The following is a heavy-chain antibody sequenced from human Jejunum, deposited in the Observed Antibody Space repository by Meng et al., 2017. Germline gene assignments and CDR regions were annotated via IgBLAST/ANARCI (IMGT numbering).Heavy chain of an antibody. CDR1: AFTFSNYW. D-gene: IGHD6-19*01. CDR3: ARDYRSSSGRTFAY. Sequence: GESLKISCAASAFTFSNYWMSWVRQAPGKGLEWVANIKQDGSEKYYVHSVKGRFTISRDNAKNSLYLQMNSLRAEDTAVYYCARDYRSSSGRTFAYWGQGTLVTVSS. J-gene: IGHJ4*02. V-gene: IGHV3-7*01. CDR2: IKQDGSEK.